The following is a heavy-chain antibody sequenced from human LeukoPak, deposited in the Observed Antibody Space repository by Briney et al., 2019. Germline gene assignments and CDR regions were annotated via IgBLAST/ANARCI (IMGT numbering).Heavy chain of an antibody. V-gene: IGHV4-61*02. CDR3: ARAALRTIFG. CDR2: IYTSGST. CDR1: GGSISSSSYY. Sequence: SETLSLTCTVSGGSISSSSYYWSWIRQPAGKGLEWIGRIYTSGSTNYNPSLKSRVTISVDTSKNQFSLKLSSVTAADTAVYYCARAALRTIFGWGQGTLVTVSS. D-gene: IGHD3-9*01. J-gene: IGHJ4*02.